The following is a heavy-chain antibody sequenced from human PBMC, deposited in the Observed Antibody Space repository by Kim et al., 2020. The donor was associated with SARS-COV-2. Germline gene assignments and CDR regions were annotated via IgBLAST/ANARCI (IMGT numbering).Heavy chain of an antibody. CDR3: TRQWEVAVLFPVDYEYFQH. J-gene: IGHJ1*01. V-gene: IGHV3-73*01. Sequence: RFTISRDNSRNTAYLQMNSLKPEDTAVYYCTRQWEVAVLFPVDYEYFQHWGQGTLVTVSS. D-gene: IGHD4-17*01.